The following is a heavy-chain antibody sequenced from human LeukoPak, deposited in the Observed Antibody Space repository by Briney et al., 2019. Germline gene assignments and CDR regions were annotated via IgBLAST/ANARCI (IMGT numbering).Heavy chain of an antibody. J-gene: IGHJ4*02. D-gene: IGHD1-14*01. Sequence: PGGSLRLSCTVSGFTFSNYWMTWVRQAPGKGLELVATIKEDGSEKYYVDSLRGRFTISRDNTKNSLYLQLSSLRAEDTAVYHCGRGTRSPDHWGQGTLVTVSS. V-gene: IGHV3-7*01. CDR3: GRGTRSPDH. CDR1: GFTFSNYW. CDR2: IKEDGSEK.